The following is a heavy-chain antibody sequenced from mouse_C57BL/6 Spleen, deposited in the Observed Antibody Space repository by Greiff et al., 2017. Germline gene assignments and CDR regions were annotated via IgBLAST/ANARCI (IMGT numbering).Heavy chain of an antibody. CDR2: IWSDGST. CDR1: GFSLTSYG. J-gene: IGHJ3*01. CDR3: ARHEGDGNYWFAY. D-gene: IGHD2-1*01. Sequence: VQGVESGPGLVAPSQSLSITCTVSGFSLTSYGVHWVRQPPGKGLEWLVVIWSDGSTTYNSALKSRLSISKDNSKSQVFLKMNSLQTDDTAMYYCARHEGDGNYWFAYWGQGTLVTVSA. V-gene: IGHV2-6-1*01.